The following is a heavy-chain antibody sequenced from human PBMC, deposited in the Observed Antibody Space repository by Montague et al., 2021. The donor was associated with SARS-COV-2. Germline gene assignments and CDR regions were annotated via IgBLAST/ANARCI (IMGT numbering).Heavy chain of an antibody. CDR3: ARGAVYDFWSGFLGYKWFGP. CDR2: ITHSGST. V-gene: IGHV4-34*01. D-gene: IGHD3-3*01. Sequence: SETLSLTCAVYTDSFSGYYWSWIRQSPGKGLEWIGEITHSGSTTHNPSLQSRVTISVDKSTKQVSLKLRSLTAADTAVYYCARGAVYDFWSGFLGYKWFGPWGQGTPVSVSS. J-gene: IGHJ5*02. CDR1: TDSFSGYY.